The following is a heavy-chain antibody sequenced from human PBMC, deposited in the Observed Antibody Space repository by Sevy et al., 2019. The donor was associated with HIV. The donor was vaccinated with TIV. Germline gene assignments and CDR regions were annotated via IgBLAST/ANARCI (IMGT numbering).Heavy chain of an antibody. Sequence: GGSLRLSCAASGITFSSHAMSWVRQAPGKGLEWVSTIFGSGGVTYYADSVKGRFTISRDYSKNTLYLQMDSLRAEDTAVYYGAGGRYDSSGSFDAFDLWGQGTTVTVSS. J-gene: IGHJ3*01. V-gene: IGHV3-23*01. CDR1: GITFSSHA. D-gene: IGHD3-22*01. CDR3: AGGRYDSSGSFDAFDL. CDR2: IFGSGGVT.